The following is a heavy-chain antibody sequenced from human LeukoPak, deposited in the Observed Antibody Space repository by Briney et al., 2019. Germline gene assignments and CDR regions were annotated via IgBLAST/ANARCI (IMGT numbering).Heavy chain of an antibody. J-gene: IGHJ4*02. CDR2: ISYDGSNK. Sequence: GGSLRLSCAASGFPFSSYAMHWVRQAPGKGLEWVTLISYDGSNKYYADSVKGRFTISRDNSKNTLYLQMNSLRAEDTAVYYCAKDITGYWAYYYDSSGYYRGFDYWGQGTLVTVSS. D-gene: IGHD3-22*01. V-gene: IGHV3-30-3*01. CDR1: GFPFSSYA. CDR3: AKDITGYWAYYYDSSGYYRGFDY.